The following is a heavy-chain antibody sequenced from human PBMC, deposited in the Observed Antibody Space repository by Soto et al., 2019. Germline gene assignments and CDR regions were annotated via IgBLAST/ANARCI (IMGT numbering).Heavy chain of an antibody. V-gene: IGHV4-39*01. CDR1: GGSISSSSYY. J-gene: IGHJ5*02. CDR2: IYYSGST. Sequence: QLQLQESGPGLVKPSETLSLTCIVSGGSISSSSYYWGWIRQPPGKGLEWIGSIYYSGSTYYNPSLKSRVTISVDTSKYQFALKRSSVTAADTAVFCCARHRARNWFDPWGQGTLVTVSS. D-gene: IGHD6-6*01. CDR3: ARHRARNWFDP.